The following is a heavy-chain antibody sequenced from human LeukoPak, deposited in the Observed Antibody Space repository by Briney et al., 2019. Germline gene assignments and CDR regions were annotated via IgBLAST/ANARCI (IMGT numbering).Heavy chain of an antibody. CDR3: AREAAMVTGYFDY. CDR1: GGSISSYY. CDR2: IYYSGST. D-gene: IGHD5-18*01. Sequence: SETLSLTCTVSGGSISSYYWSWIRQPPGKGLEWIGYIYYSGSTNYNPSLKSRVTISVDTSKNQFSLKLSSVTAADTAVYYCAREAAMVTGYFDYWGQGTLVTVSS. J-gene: IGHJ4*02. V-gene: IGHV4-59*01.